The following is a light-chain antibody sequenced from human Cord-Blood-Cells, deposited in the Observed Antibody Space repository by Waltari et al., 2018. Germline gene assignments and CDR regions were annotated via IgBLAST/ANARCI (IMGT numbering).Light chain of an antibody. Sequence: QSALTQPPSASGSPGQSVTISCTGTSSDVGGYNYVSWYQQHPGKAPKLMIYEVSKRPSGVPDRFSGSKSGNTASLTVSGLQAEDEADYYCSSYAGSNNGVFVGGTKLTVL. CDR2: EVS. J-gene: IGLJ3*02. CDR3: SSYAGSNNGV. CDR1: SSDVGGYNY. V-gene: IGLV2-8*01.